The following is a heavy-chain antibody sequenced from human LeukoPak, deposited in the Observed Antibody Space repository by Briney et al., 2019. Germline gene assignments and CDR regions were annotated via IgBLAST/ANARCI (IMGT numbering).Heavy chain of an antibody. CDR3: ARELVAVAVLDAFDI. Sequence: GGSLRLSCAASGFTFSSYGMHWVRQAPGKGLEWVAVIWYDGSNKYYADSVKGRFTISRDNSKNTLYLQMNSLRAEDTAVYYCARELVAVAVLDAFDIWGQGTMVTVSS. CDR2: IWYDGSNK. J-gene: IGHJ3*02. CDR1: GFTFSSYG. D-gene: IGHD6-19*01. V-gene: IGHV3-33*01.